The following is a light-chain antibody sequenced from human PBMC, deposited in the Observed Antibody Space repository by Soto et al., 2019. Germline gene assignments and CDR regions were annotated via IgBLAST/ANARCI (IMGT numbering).Light chain of an antibody. J-gene: IGLJ1*01. CDR1: SSNIGDNS. CDR3: GSWDSSLSAYV. CDR2: DDN. V-gene: IGLV1-51*01. Sequence: QSVMTQPPSVSAAPGQTVTISCSGSSSNIGDNSVSWYQQLPGTAPKLLIYDDNKRPSGIPDRFSGSKSGTSATLGITGFQTGDEADYYCGSWDSSLSAYVFGTGTKVTVL.